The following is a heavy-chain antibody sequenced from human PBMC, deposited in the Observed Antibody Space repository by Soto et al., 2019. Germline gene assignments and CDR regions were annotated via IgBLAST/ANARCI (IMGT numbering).Heavy chain of an antibody. J-gene: IGHJ3*02. D-gene: IGHD5-12*01. CDR2: ISYDGSNK. V-gene: IGHV3-30-3*01. CDR1: GFTFSSYA. Sequence: QPGGSLRLSCAASGFTFSSYAMHWVRQAPGKGLEWVAVISYDGSNKYYADSVKGRFTISRDNSKNTLYLQMNSLRAEDTAVYYCARGIQEGSVIVADPDAFDIWGQGTMVTVSS. CDR3: ARGIQEGSVIVADPDAFDI.